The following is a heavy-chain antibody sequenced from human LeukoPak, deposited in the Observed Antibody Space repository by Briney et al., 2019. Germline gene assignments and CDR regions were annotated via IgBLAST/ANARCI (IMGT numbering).Heavy chain of an antibody. CDR2: IKQDGSEK. V-gene: IGHV3-7*01. Sequence: PGGSLRLSCAVSGFTVSNNHLTWVRQAPGKGLECVADIKQDGSEKYYVDSVKGRFTISRDNAKNSLYLQMNSLRAEDTAVYYCARGPSRANAFDYWGQGTLVTVSS. CDR1: GFTVSNNH. CDR3: ARGPSRANAFDY. J-gene: IGHJ4*02. D-gene: IGHD2-8*01.